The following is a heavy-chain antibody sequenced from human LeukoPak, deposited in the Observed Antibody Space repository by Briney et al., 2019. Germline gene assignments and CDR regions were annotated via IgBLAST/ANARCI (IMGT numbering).Heavy chain of an antibody. V-gene: IGHV3-23*01. CDR1: GFTFSSYA. D-gene: IGHD3-3*01. CDR2: ISGSGGST. Sequence: GGSLRLSCAASGFTFSSYAMSWVRQAPGKGLEWVSAISGSGGSTYYADSVKGRFTISRDNSKNALYLQMNSLRAEDTAVYYCAKGEVLRFLEWLLSYFDYWGQGTLVTVSS. CDR3: AKGEVLRFLEWLLSYFDY. J-gene: IGHJ4*02.